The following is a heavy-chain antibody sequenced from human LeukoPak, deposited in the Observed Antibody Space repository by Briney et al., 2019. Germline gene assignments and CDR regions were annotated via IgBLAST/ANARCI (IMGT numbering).Heavy chain of an antibody. CDR3: ARHTNTIGYSSGWLDY. V-gene: IGHV4-39*01. CDR1: GGSISSSSYY. D-gene: IGHD6-19*01. CDR2: IYYSGST. J-gene: IGHJ4*02. Sequence: SETLSLTCTVSGGSISSSSYYWGWIRQPPGKGLEWIGSIYYSGSTYYNPSLKSRVTTSVDTSKNQFSLKLSSVTAADTAVYYCARHTNTIGYSSGWLDYWGQGTLVTVSS.